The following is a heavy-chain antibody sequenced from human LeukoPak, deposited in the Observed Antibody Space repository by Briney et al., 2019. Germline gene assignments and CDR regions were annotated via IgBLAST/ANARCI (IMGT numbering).Heavy chain of an antibody. D-gene: IGHD2-2*02. CDR1: GGTFSSYA. Sequence: SVKVSCKASGGTFSSYAISWVRQAPGQGLEWMGRIIPIFGTANYAQKFQGRVTITADKSTSTAYMELSSLRSEDTAVYYCAIPYCSSTSCYKGFPYNWFDPWGQGTLVTVSS. V-gene: IGHV1-69*06. CDR3: AIPYCSSTSCYKGFPYNWFDP. J-gene: IGHJ5*02. CDR2: IIPIFGTA.